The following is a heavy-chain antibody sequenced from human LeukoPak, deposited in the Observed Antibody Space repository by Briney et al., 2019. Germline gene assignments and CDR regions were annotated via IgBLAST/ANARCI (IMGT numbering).Heavy chain of an antibody. V-gene: IGHV3-30-3*01. D-gene: IGHD4-17*01. CDR1: GFTFSSYA. Sequence: GGSLRLSGAASGFTFSSYAMHWVRQAPGKGLEWVAVISYDGSNKYYADSVKGRFTISRDNSKNTLYLQMNSLRAEDTAVYYCASPYGDPDYWGQGTLVTVSS. J-gene: IGHJ4*02. CDR2: ISYDGSNK. CDR3: ASPYGDPDY.